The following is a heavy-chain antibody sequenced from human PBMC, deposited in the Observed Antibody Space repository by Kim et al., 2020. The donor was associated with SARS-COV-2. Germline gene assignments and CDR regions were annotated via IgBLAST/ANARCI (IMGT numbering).Heavy chain of an antibody. D-gene: IGHD3-3*01. CDR3: ARITIFGVVIIEGDAFDI. J-gene: IGHJ3*02. V-gene: IGHV4-39*01. Sequence: KSRLTISVDTSKNQFSLKLSSVTAADTAVYYCARITIFGVVIIEGDAFDIWGQGTMVTVSS.